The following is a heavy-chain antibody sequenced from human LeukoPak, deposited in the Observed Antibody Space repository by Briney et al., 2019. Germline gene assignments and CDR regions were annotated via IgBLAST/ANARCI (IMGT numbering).Heavy chain of an antibody. Sequence: PSETLSLTCTVSGGSISSGGYYWSWIRQHPGKGLEWIGYIYYSGSTYYNPSLTSRVTISVETSKNQFSLKLSSVTAADTAVYYCARGSWIQLWWGFDYWGQGTLVTVSS. CDR1: GGSISSGGYY. V-gene: IGHV4-31*03. J-gene: IGHJ4*02. D-gene: IGHD5-18*01. CDR3: ARGSWIQLWWGFDY. CDR2: IYYSGST.